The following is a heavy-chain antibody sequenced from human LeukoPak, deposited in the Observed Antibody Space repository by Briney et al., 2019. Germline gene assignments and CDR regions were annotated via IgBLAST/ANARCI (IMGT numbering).Heavy chain of an antibody. D-gene: IGHD3-9*01. CDR1: GYTFTSYG. CDR2: INAYNGNT. V-gene: IGHV1-18*01. CDR3: AREKLGSYFDPAYYMDV. J-gene: IGHJ6*03. Sequence: GASVKVFCKASGYTFTSYGISWVRQAPGQGLEWMGWINAYNGNTNYAQKLQGRVTMTTDTSTSTAYMELRSLRSDDTAVYYCAREKLGSYFDPAYYMDVWGKGTTVTISS.